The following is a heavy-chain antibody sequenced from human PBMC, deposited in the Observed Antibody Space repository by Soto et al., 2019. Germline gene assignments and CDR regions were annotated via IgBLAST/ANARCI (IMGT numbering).Heavy chain of an antibody. CDR2: IWYDGSNK. CDR1: GFTFSSYG. CDR3: ARDRGRYQFDY. V-gene: IGHV3-33*01. D-gene: IGHD1-26*01. Sequence: QVQLVESGGGVVQPGRSLRLSCAASGFTFSSYGMHWVRHAPGKGLEWVAVIWYDGSNKYYADSVKGRFTISRDNSKNTLYLQMNSLRAEDTAVYYCARDRGRYQFDYWGQGTLVTVSS. J-gene: IGHJ4*02.